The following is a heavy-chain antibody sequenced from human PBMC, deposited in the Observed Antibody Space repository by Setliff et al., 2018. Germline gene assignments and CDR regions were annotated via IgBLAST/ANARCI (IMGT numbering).Heavy chain of an antibody. Sequence: PGGSLRLSCAASGFTFSSYSFSWVRQAPGKGLEWVSFISDRNDYSFYADSVEGRFTISRDNTKNLLYLHMHSLRIDDTAVYFCARDANWGIERGFDSWGQGTLVTVSS. CDR2: ISDRNDYS. CDR3: ARDANWGIERGFDS. J-gene: IGHJ4*02. V-gene: IGHV3-21*01. CDR1: GFTFSSYS. D-gene: IGHD7-27*01.